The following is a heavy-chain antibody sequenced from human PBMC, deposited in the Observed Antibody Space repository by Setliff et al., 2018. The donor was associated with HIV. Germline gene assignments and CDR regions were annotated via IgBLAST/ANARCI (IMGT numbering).Heavy chain of an antibody. CDR2: FDPEDGET. CDR3: ARDRPGVDCTKTSCYASFDH. V-gene: IGHV1-24*01. CDR1: GYTLTEVS. D-gene: IGHD2-2*01. Sequence: ASVKVSCKVSGYTLTEVSMHWVRQAHGLDWMGYFDPEDGETVYAQKFQGRVTMTEDTSTGTAYMELSGLRSEDTAVYYCARDRPGVDCTKTSCYASFDHWGQGTLVTVSS. J-gene: IGHJ4*02.